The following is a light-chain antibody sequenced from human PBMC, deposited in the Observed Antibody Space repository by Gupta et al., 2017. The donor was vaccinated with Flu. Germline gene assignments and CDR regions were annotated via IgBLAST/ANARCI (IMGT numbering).Light chain of an antibody. V-gene: IGKV3-15*01. CDR2: DAS. CDR3: QQYNYWPYT. CDR1: QSVSRN. J-gene: IGKJ2*01. Sequence: PATLSVSPGERATLSCRASQSVSRNLTWYQQKPGQAPRLLIYDASTRATGIPARFSGSGSATEFTLTISSLQSEDFAIYYCQQYNYWPYTFGQGTKLEIK.